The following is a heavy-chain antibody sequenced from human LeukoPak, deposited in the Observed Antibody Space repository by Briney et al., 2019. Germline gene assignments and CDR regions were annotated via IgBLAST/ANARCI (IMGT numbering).Heavy chain of an antibody. CDR3: ALHYYDTLAGYLDY. CDR2: IYTSGST. V-gene: IGHV4-4*07. J-gene: IGHJ4*02. D-gene: IGHD3-9*01. CDR1: GGSISSYY. Sequence: PSETLSLTCTVSGGSISSYYWSWIRQPAGKGLEWIGHIYTSGSTNYNPSLKSRVTMSVDTSKNQFSLKLSSVTAADTAVYYCALHYYDTLAGYLDYWGQGILVTVSS.